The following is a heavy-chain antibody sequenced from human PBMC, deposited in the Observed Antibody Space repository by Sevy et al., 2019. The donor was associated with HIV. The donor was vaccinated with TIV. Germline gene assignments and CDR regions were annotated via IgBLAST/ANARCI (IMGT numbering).Heavy chain of an antibody. CDR2: IYYSGST. D-gene: IGHD1-20*01. V-gene: IGHV4-39*01. J-gene: IGHJ6*02. CDR1: GGSISSSSYY. Sequence: SETLSLTCTVSGGSISSSSYYWGWIRQPPGKGLEWIGSIYYSGSTYYNPSLKSRVTISVDTSKNQFSLKLSSVTAADKAVYYCARQNNFLTGTTSYYYGMDVWGQGTTVTVSS. CDR3: ARQNNFLTGTTSYYYGMDV.